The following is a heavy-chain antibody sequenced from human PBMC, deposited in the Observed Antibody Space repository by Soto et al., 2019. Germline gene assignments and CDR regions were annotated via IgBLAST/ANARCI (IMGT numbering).Heavy chain of an antibody. D-gene: IGHD6-6*01. V-gene: IGHV5-51*01. J-gene: IGHJ6*02. CDR3: ARTRSFTLGFYYDGMDV. Sequence: ELLKISRKGSGYSFTSYWIGWVRQMPGKDLEWMGIIYPGDSDTRYSPSFQGQVTISADKSLRTAYLQWTSLKASDTALYYCARTRSFTLGFYYDGMDVWGQGTTVTVSS. CDR2: IYPGDSDT. CDR1: GYSFTSYW.